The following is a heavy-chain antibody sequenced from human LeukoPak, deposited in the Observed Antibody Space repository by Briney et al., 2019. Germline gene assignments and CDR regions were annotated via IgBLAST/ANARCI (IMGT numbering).Heavy chain of an antibody. J-gene: IGHJ4*02. CDR2: ISGSGAST. D-gene: IGHD1-26*01. V-gene: IGHV3-23*01. CDR1: ALTFTSFA. Sequence: RGSRRPSCAPSALTFTSFAISWVRQAPREVLEWVSAISGSGASTYYTNSVTGRFTTSTDNSTKTLYLQMNSLRAAHTAVYYFAKQSSYYKGYFDYWGQGTLVTVSS. CDR3: AKQSSYYKGYFDY.